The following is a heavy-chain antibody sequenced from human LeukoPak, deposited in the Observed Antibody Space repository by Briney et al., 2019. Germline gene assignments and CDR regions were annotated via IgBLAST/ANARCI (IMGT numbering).Heavy chain of an antibody. V-gene: IGHV5-51*01. D-gene: IGHD5-24*01. CDR2: LYPGDSDT. Sequence: VGALKISCNCFGYSFTWYWIGWVRQWPGEGLEGMGILYPGDSDTRYSPSFQCQVTIPPDKPIITAVLQWSSPKASDTAMYYCARLAPRDGYNCEDFGYWGQGTLVTVSS. CDR1: GYSFTWYW. CDR3: ARLAPRDGYNCEDFGY. J-gene: IGHJ4*02.